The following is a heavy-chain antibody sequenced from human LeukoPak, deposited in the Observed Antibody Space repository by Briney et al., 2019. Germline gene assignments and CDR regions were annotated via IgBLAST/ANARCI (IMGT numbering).Heavy chain of an antibody. Sequence: PGGSLRLSCAASGFTFSSYAMHWVRQAPGKGLEWVAVISYDGSNKYYADSVKGRFTISRDNSKNTLYLQMNSLRAEDTAVYYCAREGRFGEFSNWGQGTLVTVFS. CDR2: ISYDGSNK. J-gene: IGHJ4*02. V-gene: IGHV3-30*04. CDR3: AREGRFGEFSN. CDR1: GFTFSSYA. D-gene: IGHD3-10*01.